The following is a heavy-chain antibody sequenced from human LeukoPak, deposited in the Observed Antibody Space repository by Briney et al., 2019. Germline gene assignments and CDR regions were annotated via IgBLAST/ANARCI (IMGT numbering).Heavy chain of an antibody. D-gene: IGHD5-18*01. CDR1: GSTFSSYW. Sequence: PGGSLRLSCAASGSTFSSYWMHWVRHAPGKGLVWVSRSNSDGSSTNYADSVKGRFTISRDNAKNTLYLQMNSLRAEDTAVYYCARTQRGYSYGYGFPPQYFDYWGQGTLVTVSS. CDR3: ARTQRGYSYGYGFPPQYFDY. CDR2: SNSDGSST. V-gene: IGHV3-74*01. J-gene: IGHJ4*02.